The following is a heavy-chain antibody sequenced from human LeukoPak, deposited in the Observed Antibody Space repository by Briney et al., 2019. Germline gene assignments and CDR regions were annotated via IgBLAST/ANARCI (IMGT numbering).Heavy chain of an antibody. Sequence: PGGSLRLSCAASGFTFSSYAMSWVRQAPGKGLEWVSAISGSGGSTYYADSVKGRFTISRDNAKNSLYLQMNSLRAEDTALYHCARSAYDSSGYYSGSFDYWGQGTLVTVSS. CDR1: GFTFSSYA. CDR2: ISGSGGST. CDR3: ARSAYDSSGYYSGSFDY. V-gene: IGHV3-23*01. J-gene: IGHJ4*02. D-gene: IGHD3-22*01.